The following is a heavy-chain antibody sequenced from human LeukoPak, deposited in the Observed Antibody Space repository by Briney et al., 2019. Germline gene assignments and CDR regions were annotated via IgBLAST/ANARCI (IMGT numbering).Heavy chain of an antibody. J-gene: IGHJ4*02. CDR1: GFTFDDYA. Sequence: QAGGSLRLSCAASGFTFDDYAMHWVRQAPGKGLEWVSLISGAGGSTYYADSVKGRFTISRNNSKNSLYLQMYSLITEVTALYYCAAHYYDSSGVDYWGQGTLVTVSS. CDR3: AAHYYDSSGVDY. CDR2: ISGAGGST. D-gene: IGHD3-22*01. V-gene: IGHV3-43*02.